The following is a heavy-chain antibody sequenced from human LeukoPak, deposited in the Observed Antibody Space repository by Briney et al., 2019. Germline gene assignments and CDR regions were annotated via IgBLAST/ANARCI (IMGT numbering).Heavy chain of an antibody. CDR3: MTYYYGSGSYLGSDY. CDR2: IRSKAYGGTT. V-gene: IGHV3-49*03. CDR1: GFTFGDYA. Sequence: GGSLRLSCTASGFTFGDYAMSWFRRAPGKGLEWVGFIRSKAYGGTTEYAASVKGRFTISRDDSKSIAYLQMNSLKTEDTAVYYCMTYYYGSGSYLGSDYWGQGTLVTVSS. D-gene: IGHD3-10*01. J-gene: IGHJ4*02.